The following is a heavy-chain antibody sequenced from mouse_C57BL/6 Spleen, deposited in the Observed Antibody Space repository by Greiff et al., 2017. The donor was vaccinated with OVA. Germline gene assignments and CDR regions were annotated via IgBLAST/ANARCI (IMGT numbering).Heavy chain of an antibody. CDR1: GYTFTSYW. D-gene: IGHD4-1*01. Sequence: QVQLQQPGAELVKPGASVKLSCKASGYTFTSYWMQWVKQRPGQGLEWIGEIDPSDSYTNYNQKFKGKATLTVDTSSSTAYMQLSSLTSEDAAFYYWANCDDFDYWGQGTTLTVSS. CDR3: ANCDDFDY. J-gene: IGHJ2*01. CDR2: IDPSDSYT. V-gene: IGHV1-50*01.